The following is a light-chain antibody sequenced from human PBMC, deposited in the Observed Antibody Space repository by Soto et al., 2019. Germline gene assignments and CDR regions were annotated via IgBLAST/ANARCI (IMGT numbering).Light chain of an antibody. CDR3: QQYGGSPAIT. J-gene: IGKJ5*01. Sequence: EIVLTQSPATLSLSPGERATLSCRASQSVSTFLAWYQHKPGQPPRLLIYDASNRATGIPARFSGSGSGTDFTLTISRLEPEDFAVYYCQQYGGSPAITFGQGTRLEIK. CDR1: QSVSTF. V-gene: IGKV3-11*01. CDR2: DAS.